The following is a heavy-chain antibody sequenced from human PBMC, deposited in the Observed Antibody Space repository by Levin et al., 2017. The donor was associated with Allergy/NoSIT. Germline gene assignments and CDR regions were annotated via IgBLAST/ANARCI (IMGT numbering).Heavy chain of an antibody. D-gene: IGHD1-1*01. Sequence: SETLSLTCTVSGGSISSSSYYWGWIRQPPGTGLEWIGSIYYSGSTYYNPSLKSRVTISVDTSKNQFSLKLSSVTAADTAVYYCARGAYNWNVRRFDYWGQGTLVTVSS. V-gene: IGHV4-39*01. J-gene: IGHJ4*02. CDR1: GGSISSSSYY. CDR2: IYYSGST. CDR3: ARGAYNWNVRRFDY.